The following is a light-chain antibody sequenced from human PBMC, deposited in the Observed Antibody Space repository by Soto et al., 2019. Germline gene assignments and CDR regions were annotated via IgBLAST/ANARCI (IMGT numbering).Light chain of an antibody. Sequence: DIQMTQSPVSLSASVGDSVAITCRASQYIDNHLDWYQQKAGKDPKLLIIGAFTVQSGAPTRISGSGSGTDFSLTISSLQPDDVATYYYQTYDKAPWTLGPGTTV. CDR3: QTYDKAPWT. J-gene: IGKJ1*01. V-gene: IGKV1-27*01. CDR2: GAF. CDR1: QYIDNH.